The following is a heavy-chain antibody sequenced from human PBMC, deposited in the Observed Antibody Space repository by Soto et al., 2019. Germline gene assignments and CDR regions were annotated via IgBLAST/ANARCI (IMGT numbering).Heavy chain of an antibody. CDR1: GYTFTGYY. Sequence: QVQLVQSGAEVKKPGASVKVSCKASGYTFTGYYMHWVRQAPGQGLEWMGWINPNSGGTNYAQKFQGWVTMTRDTSISTAYMELSRLRSDDTAVYYCARGEIAACPSRSYYMDVWGKGTTVTVSS. V-gene: IGHV1-2*04. CDR3: ARGEIAACPSRSYYMDV. D-gene: IGHD6-6*01. CDR2: INPNSGGT. J-gene: IGHJ6*03.